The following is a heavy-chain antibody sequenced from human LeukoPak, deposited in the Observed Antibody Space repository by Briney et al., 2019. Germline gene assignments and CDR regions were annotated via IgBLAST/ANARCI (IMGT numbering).Heavy chain of an antibody. V-gene: IGHV4-39*07. CDR1: GGSISSSSYY. CDR3: ARVAAAGDHGDY. J-gene: IGHJ4*02. CDR2: IYYSGST. D-gene: IGHD6-13*01. Sequence: SSETLSLTCTVSGGSISSSSYYWGWIRQPPGKGLEWIGSIYYSGSTYYNPSLKSRVTISVDTSKNQFSLKLSSVTAADTAVYYCARVAAAGDHGDYWGQGTLVTVSS.